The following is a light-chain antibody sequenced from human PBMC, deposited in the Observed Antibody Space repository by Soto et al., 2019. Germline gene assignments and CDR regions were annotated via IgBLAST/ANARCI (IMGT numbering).Light chain of an antibody. Sequence: RRSQAPSTLSASVRCRVSGTCLASQSISSWLAWYQQKPGKAPKLLIYDASSLESGVPSRFSGSGSGTEFTLTISSLQPDDFATYYCQQYNSYPWTFGQGTKVDIK. CDR1: QSISSW. CDR2: DAS. J-gene: IGKJ1*01. V-gene: IGKV1-5*01. CDR3: QQYNSYPWT.